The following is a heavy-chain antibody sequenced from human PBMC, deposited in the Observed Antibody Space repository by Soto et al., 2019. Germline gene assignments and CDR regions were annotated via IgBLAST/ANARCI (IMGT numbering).Heavy chain of an antibody. V-gene: IGHV4-31*03. CDR1: GGSISSGGYY. CDR3: ARPGSSDAFDI. Sequence: PSETLSLTCTVSGGSISSGGYYWSWIRQHPGKGLEWIGYIYYSGSTYYNPSLKSRVTISVDTSKNQFSLKLSSVTAADTAVYYCARPGSSDAFDIWGQGTMVTVSS. CDR2: IYYSGST. D-gene: IGHD3-10*01. J-gene: IGHJ3*02.